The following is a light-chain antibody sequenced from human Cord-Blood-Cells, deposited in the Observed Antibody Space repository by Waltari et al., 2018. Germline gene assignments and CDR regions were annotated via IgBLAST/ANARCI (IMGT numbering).Light chain of an antibody. J-gene: IGLJ2*01. CDR3: CSYAGSYTVV. CDR2: DVS. CDR1: SSDVGGYNY. V-gene: IGLV2-11*01. Sequence: QSALTQPRSVSGSPGQSVTISCTGTSSDVGGYNYVSWYHQHPVKAPTLMIYDVSKRPSGVPDRFSGSKSGNTASLTISGLQAEDEADYYCCSYAGSYTVVFGGGTKLTVL.